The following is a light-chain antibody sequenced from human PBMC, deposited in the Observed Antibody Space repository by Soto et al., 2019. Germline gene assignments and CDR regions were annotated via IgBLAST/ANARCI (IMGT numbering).Light chain of an antibody. CDR3: QQYETFSGT. CDR2: DAS. J-gene: IGKJ1*01. CDR1: QTITTY. Sequence: AIRMTQSPSSLSASTGDRVTITCRASQTITTYLNWYQHKPGEAPKLLIYDASALPRGVPSRFSGSGSVTKFTLTIASLQPDDFATYYCQQYETFSGTFGPGTKVDIK. V-gene: IGKV1-8*01.